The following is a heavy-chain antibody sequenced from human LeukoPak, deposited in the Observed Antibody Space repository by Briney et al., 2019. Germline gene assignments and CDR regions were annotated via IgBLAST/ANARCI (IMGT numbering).Heavy chain of an antibody. CDR2: IYYSGST. CDR3: ARVNNWNDAGAFDI. J-gene: IGHJ3*02. D-gene: IGHD1-1*01. V-gene: IGHV4-30-4*08. CDR1: GGSISSGDYY. Sequence: SETLSLTXTVSGGSISSGDYYWSWIRQPPGKGLEWIGYIYYSGSTYYNPSLKSRVTISVDTSKNQFSLKLSSVTAADTAVYYCARVNNWNDAGAFDIWGQGTMVTVSS.